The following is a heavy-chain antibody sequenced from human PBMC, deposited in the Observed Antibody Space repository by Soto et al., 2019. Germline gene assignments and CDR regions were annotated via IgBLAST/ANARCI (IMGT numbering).Heavy chain of an antibody. CDR2: IIPVFGTA. D-gene: IGHD3-9*01. V-gene: IGHV1-69*13. J-gene: IGHJ6*02. CDR1: GGSLSNYG. CDR3: ARGDATKIVVTTYYAMDV. Sequence: SVKVSCKASGGSLSNYGIGWVRQAHGQGLEWMGGIIPVFGTANYAQKFQGRVTITADESTSIVYMDVTSLRSEDTAVYYCARGDATKIVVTTYYAMDVWGQGTTVTVSS.